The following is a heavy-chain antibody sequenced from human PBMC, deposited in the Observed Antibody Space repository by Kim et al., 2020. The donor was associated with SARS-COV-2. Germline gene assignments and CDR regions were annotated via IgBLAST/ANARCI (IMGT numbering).Heavy chain of an antibody. CDR2: IIPIFGTA. CDR1: GGTFSSYA. V-gene: IGHV1-69*13. CDR3: ASIYYDFWSGSPGGYGMDV. Sequence: SVKVSCKASGGTFSSYAISWVRQAPGQGLEWMGGIIPIFGTANYAQKFQGRVTITADESTSTAYMELSSLRSEDTAVYYCASIYYDFWSGSPGGYGMDVWGQGTTVTVSS. D-gene: IGHD3-3*01. J-gene: IGHJ6*02.